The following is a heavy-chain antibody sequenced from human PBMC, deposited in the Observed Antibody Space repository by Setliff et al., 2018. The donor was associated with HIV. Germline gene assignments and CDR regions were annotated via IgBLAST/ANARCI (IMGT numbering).Heavy chain of an antibody. CDR2: INPNNGGT. J-gene: IGHJ3*01. Sequence: ASVMVSCKALGFLVTGYNVHWVRQAPGHGPEWLGRINPNNGGTNYAQKFQGRVTMSLDTSTSTVYLELKALTSDDTAVYYCVRPRVFDSFDVWGPGTMVTVSS. V-gene: IGHV1-2*06. CDR1: GFLVTGYN. CDR3: VRPRVFDSFDV.